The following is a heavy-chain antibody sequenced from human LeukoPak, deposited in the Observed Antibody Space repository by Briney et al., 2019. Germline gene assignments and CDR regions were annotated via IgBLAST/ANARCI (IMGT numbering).Heavy chain of an antibody. CDR3: ARVSYNVVPAAPFDY. CDR1: GGSISSYY. V-gene: IGHV4-4*07. D-gene: IGHD2-2*01. Sequence: SETLSLTCTVSGGSISSYYWSWIRQPAGKGLEWIGRIYTSGSTNYNPSLKSRVTMSVDTSKNQFSLKLSSVTAADTAVYYCARVSYNVVPAAPFDYWGQGTLVTVSS. J-gene: IGHJ4*02. CDR2: IYTSGST.